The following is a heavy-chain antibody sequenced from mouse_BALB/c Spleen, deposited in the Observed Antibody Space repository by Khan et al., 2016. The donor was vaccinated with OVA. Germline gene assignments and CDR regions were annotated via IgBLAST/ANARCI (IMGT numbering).Heavy chain of an antibody. CDR2: IFPGTGTT. CDR3: ARGYFGNYEFAY. V-gene: IGHV1S132*01. J-gene: IGHJ3*01. Sequence: QVQLKESGTELVKPGASVKLSCKTSGYTFTSYWIQWVKQRPGQGLEWIGQIFPGTGTTYYNENFKGKATLTIDTSSTTAYMQLSRLTSEDSAVYFCARGYFGNYEFAYWGQGTLVTVSA. D-gene: IGHD2-1*01. CDR1: GYTFTSYW.